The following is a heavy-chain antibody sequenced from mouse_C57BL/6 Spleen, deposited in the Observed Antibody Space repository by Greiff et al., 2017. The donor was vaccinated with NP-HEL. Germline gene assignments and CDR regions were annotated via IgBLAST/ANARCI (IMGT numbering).Heavy chain of an antibody. CDR2: INPDSSTI. J-gene: IGHJ4*01. Sequence: EVQLLQSGGGLVQPGGSLKLSCAASGIDFSRYWMSWVRRAPGKGLEWIGEINPDSSTINYAPSLKDKFIISRDNAKNTLYLQMSKVRSEDTALYYCARQGSGYVLYAMDYWGQGTSVTVSS. CDR1: GIDFSRYW. V-gene: IGHV4-1*01. D-gene: IGHD3-2*02. CDR3: ARQGSGYVLYAMDY.